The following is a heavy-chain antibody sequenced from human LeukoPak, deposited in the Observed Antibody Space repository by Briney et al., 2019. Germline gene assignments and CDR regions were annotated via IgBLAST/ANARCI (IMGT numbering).Heavy chain of an antibody. D-gene: IGHD3-10*01. CDR3: ARGSGSYYNLVGGYYYYYMDV. CDR1: GYTFTSYY. J-gene: IGHJ6*03. Sequence: GASVKVSCKASGYTFTSYYMHWVRQAPGQGLEWMGIINPSGGSTSYAQKFQGRVTMTRDTSTSTVYMELSSLRSEDTAVYYCARGSGSYYNLVGGYYYYYMDVWGKGTTVTVSS. V-gene: IGHV1-46*01. CDR2: INPSGGST.